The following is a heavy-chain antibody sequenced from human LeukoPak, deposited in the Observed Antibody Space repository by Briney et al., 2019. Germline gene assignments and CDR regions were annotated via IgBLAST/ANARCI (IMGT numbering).Heavy chain of an antibody. D-gene: IGHD5-18*01. V-gene: IGHV3-23*01. CDR2: IGNTET. CDR3: AKDWIQFNRVFDCFDS. Sequence: GGSLRLSCATSGFPFETNAMSWVRQAPGKGLEWVATIGNTETFYADSVTGRFTISRDNSKNTVNLQMNRLRVEDTAIYYFAKDWIQFNRVFDCFDSWGQGTLVTVSS. CDR1: GFPFETNA. J-gene: IGHJ4*02.